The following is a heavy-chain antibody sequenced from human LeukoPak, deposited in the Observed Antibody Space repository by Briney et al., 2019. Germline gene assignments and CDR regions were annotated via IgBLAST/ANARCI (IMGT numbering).Heavy chain of an antibody. V-gene: IGHV3-23*01. D-gene: IGHD1-26*01. CDR2: ISNSGGST. J-gene: IGHJ4*02. Sequence: GGSLRLSCAASGFTFSSYVMSWVRQAPGKGLEWVSRISNSGGSTYYADSVKGRFTISRDNSKNTLYLQMNSLRADDTAVYYCAKAGWEPQVGYYFDYWGQGALVTVSS. CDR3: AKAGWEPQVGYYFDY. CDR1: GFTFSSYV.